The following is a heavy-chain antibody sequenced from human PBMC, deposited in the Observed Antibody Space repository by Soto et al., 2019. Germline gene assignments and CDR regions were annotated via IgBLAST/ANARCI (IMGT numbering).Heavy chain of an antibody. V-gene: IGHV3-7*05. Sequence: EVQLVESGGGLVQPGGSLRLSCAASGFTFSSYWMSWFRQAPGKGLEWVANIKQDGSEKYYVDSVKGRFTISRDNAKNSLYLQMNSLRAEDTAVYYCARDIGSGSYYPAIFDYWGQGTLVTVSS. CDR1: GFTFSSYW. CDR2: IKQDGSEK. D-gene: IGHD3-10*01. J-gene: IGHJ4*02. CDR3: ARDIGSGSYYPAIFDY.